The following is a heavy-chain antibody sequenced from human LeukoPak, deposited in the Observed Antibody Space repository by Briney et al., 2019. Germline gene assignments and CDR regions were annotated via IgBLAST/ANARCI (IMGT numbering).Heavy chain of an antibody. Sequence: SDTLSLTCTVSGGSISSYYWSWIRQPPGKGLEWIGYIYYSGSTNYNPSLKSRVTISVDTSKNQFSLKLSSVTAADTAVYYCAIIVGATRYFDYWGQGTLVTVSS. CDR1: GGSISSYY. V-gene: IGHV4-59*01. D-gene: IGHD1-26*01. CDR2: IYYSGST. J-gene: IGHJ4*02. CDR3: AIIVGATRYFDY.